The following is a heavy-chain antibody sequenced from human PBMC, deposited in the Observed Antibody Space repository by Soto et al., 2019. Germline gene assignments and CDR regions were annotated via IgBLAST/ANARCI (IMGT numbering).Heavy chain of an antibody. CDR3: AKEVWSGPMDV. Sequence: GGSLRLSCAASGLSVSSIDMSWVRQATGKGLECVSIIYSADNTFYVDSVKGRFIISRDNSKNTVYLQMNSLRAEDTAAYYCAKEVWSGPMDVWGQGTTVTVSS. D-gene: IGHD3-3*01. CDR2: IYSADNT. J-gene: IGHJ6*02. V-gene: IGHV3-66*01. CDR1: GLSVSSID.